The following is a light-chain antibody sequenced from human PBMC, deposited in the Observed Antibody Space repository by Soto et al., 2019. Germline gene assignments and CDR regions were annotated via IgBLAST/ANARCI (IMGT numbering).Light chain of an antibody. CDR2: DVS. J-gene: IGLJ1*01. CDR1: SSDVGAYNY. V-gene: IGLV2-14*03. Sequence: QSALTQPASVSGSPGQSITISCTGTSSDVGAYNYVSWYQQHPGQAPKLMIYDVSNRPSGVSDRFSGSKSGNTASLTISGLQAEDEADYYCYSCSRSSGTRYVFGTGTKRTVL. CDR3: YSCSRSSGTRYV.